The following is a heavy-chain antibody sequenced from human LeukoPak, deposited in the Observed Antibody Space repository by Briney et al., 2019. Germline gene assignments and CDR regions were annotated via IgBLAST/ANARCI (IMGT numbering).Heavy chain of an antibody. CDR1: GGSISSYY. V-gene: IGHV4-59*08. CDR3: ARHIYRTFYFDY. D-gene: IGHD1-14*01. CDR2: TFYNGNT. Sequence: PSETLSLTCTVSGGSISSYYWSWIRLPPGKGLEWIGYTFYNGNTNYNPSLKSRVTISLDTSKNQFSLKVSSVTAADTAVHYCARHIYRTFYFDYWGHGTLVTVSS. J-gene: IGHJ4*01.